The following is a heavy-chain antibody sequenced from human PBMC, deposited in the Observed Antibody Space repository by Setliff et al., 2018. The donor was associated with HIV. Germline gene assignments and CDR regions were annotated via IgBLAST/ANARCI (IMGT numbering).Heavy chain of an antibody. CDR3: ARGGGFSDYDPYYYYYMDV. D-gene: IGHD5-12*01. J-gene: IGHJ6*03. V-gene: IGHV4-39*07. CDR1: GGSISSGGYY. CDR2: ISHSGTT. Sequence: PSETLSLTCTVSGGSISSGGYYWSWIRQLPGKGLEWIGSISHSGTTYYNASLKSRVTISVDTSKNQLSLKLSSVTAADTAVYYCARGGGFSDYDPYYYYYMDVWGKGTTVTVSS.